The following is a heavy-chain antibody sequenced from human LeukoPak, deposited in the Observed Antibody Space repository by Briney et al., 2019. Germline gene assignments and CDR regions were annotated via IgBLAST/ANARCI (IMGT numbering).Heavy chain of an antibody. V-gene: IGHV3-7*01. CDR2: IKQDGSEK. CDR1: GFTFSSYW. D-gene: IGHD6-19*01. CDR3: ARSLRVAVAASY. Sequence: GGSLRLSCAASGFTFSSYWMNWVRQAPGKGLEWVANIKQDGSEKYYVDSLKGRFTISRDNAKNLLYLQMNSLTAEDTAIYYCARSLRVAVAASYWGQGTLVTVSS. J-gene: IGHJ4*02.